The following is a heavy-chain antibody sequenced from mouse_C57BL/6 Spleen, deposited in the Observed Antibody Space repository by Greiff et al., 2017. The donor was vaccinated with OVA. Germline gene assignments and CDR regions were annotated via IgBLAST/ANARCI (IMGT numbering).Heavy chain of an antibody. CDR3: ARSDGYYGRFAY. CDR1: GFTFSDYY. J-gene: IGHJ3*01. Sequence: EVQLVESEGGLVQPGRSLKLSCTASGFTFSDYYMAWVRQVPEKGLEWVANINYDGSSTYYLDSLKSRFIISRDNAKNILYLQMSSLKSEDTATYYCARSDGYYGRFAYWGQGTLVTVSA. D-gene: IGHD2-3*01. CDR2: INYDGSST. V-gene: IGHV5-16*01.